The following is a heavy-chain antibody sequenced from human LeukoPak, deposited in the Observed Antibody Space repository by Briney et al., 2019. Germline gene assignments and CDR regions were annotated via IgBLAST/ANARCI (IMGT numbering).Heavy chain of an antibody. CDR2: IHYSGTS. D-gene: IGHD3-22*01. V-gene: IGHV4-39*07. CDR3: ARVRGVYSSGYYYLDY. Sequence: SETLSLTCSVSGASISSSSYYWGWIRQPPGKGLEWIGSIHYSGTSYYNSSLKSRVTISVDTSKNQFSLKLSSVTAADTAVYYCARVRGVYSSGYYYLDYWGQGTLVTVSS. J-gene: IGHJ4*02. CDR1: GASISSSSYY.